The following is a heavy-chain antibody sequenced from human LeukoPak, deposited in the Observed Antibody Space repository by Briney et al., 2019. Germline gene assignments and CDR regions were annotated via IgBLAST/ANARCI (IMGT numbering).Heavy chain of an antibody. CDR2: INSDGSST. CDR1: GFTFSSYW. J-gene: IGHJ4*02. CDR3: ARDPRYCSGGSCYSIDY. D-gene: IGHD2-15*01. V-gene: IGHV3-74*01. Sequence: GGSLRLSCAASGFTFSSYWMHWVRQAPGKGLVWVSRINSDGSSTSYADSVKGRFTISRDNAKNTLYLQMNSLRAEGTAVYYCARDPRYCSGGSCYSIDYWGQGTLVTVSS.